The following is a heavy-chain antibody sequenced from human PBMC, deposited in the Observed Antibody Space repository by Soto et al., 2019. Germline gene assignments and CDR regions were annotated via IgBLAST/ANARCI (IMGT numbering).Heavy chain of an antibody. CDR2: IGTAGDT. CDR3: TRSPVLVRGVRVFDY. CDR1: GFTFSRYD. V-gene: IGHV3-13*01. Sequence: PGGSLRLSCAASGFTFSRYDMHWVRQATGKSLEWVSAIGTAGDTYYPGSVKGRFTISRENAKNSLYLQMNSLRAGDTAVYYCTRSPVLVRGVRVFDYWGQGTLVTVSS. J-gene: IGHJ4*02. D-gene: IGHD3-10*01.